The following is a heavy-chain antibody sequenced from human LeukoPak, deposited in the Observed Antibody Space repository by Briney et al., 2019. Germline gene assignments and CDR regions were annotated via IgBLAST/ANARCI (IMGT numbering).Heavy chain of an antibody. Sequence: GASVKVSCKASGYTFTSYAMHWVRQAPGQRLEWMGWINAGNGNTKYSQKSQGRVTITRDTSASTAYMELSSLRSEDTAVYYCARRRLVGYYYYYGMDVWGKGTTVTVSS. CDR2: INAGNGNT. V-gene: IGHV1-3*01. D-gene: IGHD3-9*01. J-gene: IGHJ6*04. CDR3: ARRRLVGYYYYYGMDV. CDR1: GYTFTSYA.